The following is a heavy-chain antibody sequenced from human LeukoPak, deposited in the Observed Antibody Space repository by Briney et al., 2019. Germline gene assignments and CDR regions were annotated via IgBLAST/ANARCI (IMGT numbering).Heavy chain of an antibody. CDR3: ARAGYLRVVLNWFDP. CDR2: IYPGDSDT. V-gene: IGHV5-51*01. J-gene: IGHJ5*02. D-gene: IGHD3-3*01. Sequence: GESLKISCKGSGYSFTSYWIGWVRQMPGKGLEWMVIIYPGDSDTRYSPSFQGQVTISADKSITTAYLQWSSLKASDTAMYYCARAGYLRVVLNWFDPWGQGTLVTVSS. CDR1: GYSFTSYW.